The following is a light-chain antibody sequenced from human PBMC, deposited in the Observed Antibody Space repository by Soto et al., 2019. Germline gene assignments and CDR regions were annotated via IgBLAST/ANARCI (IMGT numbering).Light chain of an antibody. CDR2: DAS. V-gene: IGKV1-5*01. CDR1: QSIGGR. Sequence: DIQMTQSPSTLSESVGDRVTITCRASQSIGGRLAWYQQLPGKAPKLLIYDASTLERGVPARFSASGSGTEFALTISSLQPDDFATYHCQQFSAYPWTFGQGTKVEIK. J-gene: IGKJ1*01. CDR3: QQFSAYPWT.